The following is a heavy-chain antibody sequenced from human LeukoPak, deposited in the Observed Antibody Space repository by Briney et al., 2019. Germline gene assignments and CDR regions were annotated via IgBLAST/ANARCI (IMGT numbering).Heavy chain of an antibody. D-gene: IGHD3-22*01. J-gene: IGHJ4*02. V-gene: IGHV4-4*09. CDR1: GGSISSYY. CDR2: IYTSGST. Sequence: SETLSLTCTASGGSISSYYWSWIRQPPGKGLEWIGYIYTSGSTNYNPSLKSRVTISVDTSKNQFSLKLSSVTAADTAVYYCARHGLMGDSSGSFDYWGQGTLVTVSS. CDR3: ARHGLMGDSSGSFDY.